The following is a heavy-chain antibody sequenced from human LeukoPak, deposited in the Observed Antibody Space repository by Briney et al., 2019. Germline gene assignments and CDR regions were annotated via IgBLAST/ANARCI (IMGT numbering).Heavy chain of an antibody. CDR2: INHSGST. CDR3: ARDPPYTGSYYYYGMDV. J-gene: IGHJ6*02. Sequence: KASEALSLTCAVYGGSFSGYYWSWIRQPPGKGLEWIGEINHSGSTNYNPSLKSRVTISVDTSKNQFSLKLSSVTAADTAVYYCARDPPYTGSYYYYGMDVWGQGTTVTVSS. D-gene: IGHD6-6*01. V-gene: IGHV4-34*01. CDR1: GGSFSGYY.